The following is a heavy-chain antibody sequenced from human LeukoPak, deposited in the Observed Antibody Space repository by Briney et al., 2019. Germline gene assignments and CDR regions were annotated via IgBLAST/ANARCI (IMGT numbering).Heavy chain of an antibody. CDR3: ARCMVLSQGWCNWFDP. J-gene: IGHJ5*02. CDR1: GFDLTTYA. CDR2: IRIGGGGT. V-gene: IGHV3-23*01. D-gene: IGHD6-13*01. Sequence: GGSLRLSCAASGFDLTTYAMTWVRQAPAKGLEWVSSIRIGGGGTYYADSVKGRFTISRDNSENTLHLQMNNLRVEDTARYFCARCMVLSQGWCNWFDPWCQGTLVTVSS.